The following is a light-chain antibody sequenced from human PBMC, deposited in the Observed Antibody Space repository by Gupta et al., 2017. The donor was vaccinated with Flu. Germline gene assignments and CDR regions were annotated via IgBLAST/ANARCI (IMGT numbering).Light chain of an antibody. CDR1: QSVSSN. Sequence: EIVMTQSPATLSVSPGERATLSCRASQSVSSNLAWYQQKPGQAPRLLIYGASTRGTGIPARFSGSGSGTDFTLTISSLQSEDFAVFYCWQYTNWPPGTFGQGTKVEIK. CDR2: GAS. V-gene: IGKV3D-15*01. J-gene: IGKJ1*01. CDR3: WQYTNWPPGT.